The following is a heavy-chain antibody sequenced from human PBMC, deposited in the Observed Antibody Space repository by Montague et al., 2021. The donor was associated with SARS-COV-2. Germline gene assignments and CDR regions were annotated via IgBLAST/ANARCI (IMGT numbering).Heavy chain of an antibody. D-gene: IGHD3-10*01. V-gene: IGHV4-59*01. CDR3: ARTSRGSRYFYGVDV. CDR1: GDSISDYY. CDR2: IFRSGAT. Sequence: SETLSLICTVSGDSISDYYWSWIRQPPGMGLEWIGYIFRSGATNYNPPLKSRVIISLDTSKSQFSLRLSSVTAADTAIYYCARTSRGSRYFYGVDVWGQGTTVTVSS. J-gene: IGHJ6*02.